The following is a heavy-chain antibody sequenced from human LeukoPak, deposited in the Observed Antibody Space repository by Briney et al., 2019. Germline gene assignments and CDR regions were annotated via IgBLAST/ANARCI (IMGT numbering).Heavy chain of an antibody. CDR3: ASSDSIAARPLDFDY. Sequence: ASVKVSCRASGYTFTSYGISWVRQAPGQGLEWMGWISAYNGNTNYAQKLQGRVTMTTDTSTSTAYMELRSLRSDDTAVYYCASSDSIAARPLDFDYWGQGTLVTVSS. V-gene: IGHV1-18*01. D-gene: IGHD6-6*01. CDR1: GYTFTSYG. CDR2: ISAYNGNT. J-gene: IGHJ4*02.